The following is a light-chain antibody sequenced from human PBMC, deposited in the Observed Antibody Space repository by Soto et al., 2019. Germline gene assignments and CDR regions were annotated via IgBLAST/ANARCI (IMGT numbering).Light chain of an antibody. J-gene: IGLJ2*01. CDR1: SSDVGGYNY. CDR2: EVS. CDR3: CSYAGSNIVV. V-gene: IGLV2-14*01. Sequence: QSALTQPASVSGSPGQSITISCTGTSSDVGGYNYVSWYQQHPGKAPKLMIYEVSNRPSGVSNRFSGSKSGNTASLTISGLQAEDEADYYCCSYAGSNIVVFGGGTKLTVL.